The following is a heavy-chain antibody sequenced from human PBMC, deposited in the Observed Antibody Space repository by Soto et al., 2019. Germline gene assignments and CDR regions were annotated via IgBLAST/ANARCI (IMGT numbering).Heavy chain of an antibody. CDR3: ARDRLGDYDILTGYFPYNWFDP. D-gene: IGHD3-9*01. CDR2: INPNSGGT. CDR1: GYTFTGYD. V-gene: IGHV1-2*02. J-gene: IGHJ5*02. Sequence: ASVKVSCKASGYTFTGYDMHWVREAPGQGLEWMGWINPNSGGTNYAQKFQGRVTMTRDTSISTAYMELSRLRSDDTAVYYCARDRLGDYDILTGYFPYNWFDPWGQGTLVTVSS.